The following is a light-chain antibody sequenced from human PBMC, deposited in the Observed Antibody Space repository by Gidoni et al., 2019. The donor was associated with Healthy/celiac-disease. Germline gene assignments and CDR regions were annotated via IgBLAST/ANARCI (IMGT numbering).Light chain of an antibody. V-gene: IGKV2-28*01. Sequence: DIVMTQSPLYLPVTPGEPASISCRSSQSLLHSNGYNYLDWYLQKPGQSPQLLIYLGSNRASGVPDRFSGSGSGTDFTLKISRVEAEDVGVYYCMQALQTPFTFGGXTKVEIK. CDR1: QSLLHSNGYNY. CDR2: LGS. J-gene: IGKJ4*01. CDR3: MQALQTPFT.